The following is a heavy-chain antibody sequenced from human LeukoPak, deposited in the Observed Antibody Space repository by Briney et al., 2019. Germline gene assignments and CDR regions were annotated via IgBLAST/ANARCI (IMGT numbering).Heavy chain of an antibody. J-gene: IGHJ6*04. CDR2: INHGGST. Sequence: SETLSLTCAVYGGSFSGDFWSWIRQSPGKGLEWIGEINHGGSTTYNPSLQSRVTMSVDTSTNQISLKMTSVTAADTAVYYCARAMSDVWGKGTTVTVSS. CDR1: GGSFSGDF. CDR3: ARAMSDV. V-gene: IGHV4-34*01.